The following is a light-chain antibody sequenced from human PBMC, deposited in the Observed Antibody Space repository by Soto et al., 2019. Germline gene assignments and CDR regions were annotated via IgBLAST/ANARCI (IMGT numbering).Light chain of an antibody. J-gene: IGKJ5*01. CDR3: QQRNNWPST. CDR1: QIVSSN. CDR2: DAS. Sequence: EIVMTQCPSTLSVSPGERATLSCRASQIVSSNLAWYQQKPGQAPRLIIYDASSRPTGIPARFSGSGAGTEFTLTISSLEPEDFALYYCQQRNNWPSTFGPGTRLEIK. V-gene: IGKV3D-11*02.